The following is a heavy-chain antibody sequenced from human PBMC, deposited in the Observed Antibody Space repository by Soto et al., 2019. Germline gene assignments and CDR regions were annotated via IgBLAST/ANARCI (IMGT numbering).Heavy chain of an antibody. V-gene: IGHV4-39*01. J-gene: IGHJ4*02. D-gene: IGHD3-9*01. Sequence: PSETLSLTCTFSGGSVTSRSYYWGWVRQPPGKGLEWIGSVYYSGSTYYNPSLESRVTISVDKSKNQFSLKLMSLSAADTAVYYCGRLEGLATISYYFDYWGQGALVTVS. CDR3: GRLEGLATISYYFDY. CDR1: GGSVTSRSYY. CDR2: VYYSGST.